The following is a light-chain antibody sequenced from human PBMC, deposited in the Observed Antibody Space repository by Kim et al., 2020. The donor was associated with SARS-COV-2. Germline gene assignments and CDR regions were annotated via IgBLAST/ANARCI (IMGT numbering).Light chain of an antibody. Sequence: QSALTQPASVSGSPGQSITISCTGSSSDVGGYNYVSWYQQHPGKAPRLMIYEVNDRPSGVSNRFSGSKSGNTASLIISGLQAEDEADYYCASYTSASIYVFGTGTKVTVL. V-gene: IGLV2-14*01. CDR1: SSDVGGYNY. J-gene: IGLJ1*01. CDR2: EVN. CDR3: ASYTSASIYV.